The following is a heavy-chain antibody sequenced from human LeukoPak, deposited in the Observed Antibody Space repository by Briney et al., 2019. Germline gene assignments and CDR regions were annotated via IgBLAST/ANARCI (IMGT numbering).Heavy chain of an antibody. Sequence: GGSLRLSCAASGFTFSSYWMHWVRQAPGKGLVWVSRIKSDGSDTSYADSVKGPFTISRDNAKNTLYLQMNSLRAEDTAVYYCARGSDSSGWYSSFDYWGQGTLVTVSS. D-gene: IGHD6-19*01. CDR1: GFTFSSYW. J-gene: IGHJ4*02. CDR2: IKSDGSDT. CDR3: ARGSDSSGWYSSFDY. V-gene: IGHV3-74*01.